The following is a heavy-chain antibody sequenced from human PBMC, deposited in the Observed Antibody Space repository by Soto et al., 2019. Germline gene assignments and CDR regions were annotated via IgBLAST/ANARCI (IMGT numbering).Heavy chain of an antibody. V-gene: IGHV4-34*01. CDR2: INHSGST. CDR3: ARGSFSSSSLRLDY. Sequence: SETLSLTCAVYGGSLSGYYWSWIRQPPGKGLEWIGEINHSGSTNYNPSLKSRVTISVDTSKNQFSLKLSSVTAADTAVYYCARGSFSSSSLRLDYWGQGTLVTVSS. D-gene: IGHD6-6*01. J-gene: IGHJ4*02. CDR1: GGSLSGYY.